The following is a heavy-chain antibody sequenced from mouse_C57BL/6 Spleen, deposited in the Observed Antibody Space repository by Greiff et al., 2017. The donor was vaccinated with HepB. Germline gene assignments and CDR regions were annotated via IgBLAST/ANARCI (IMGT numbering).Heavy chain of an antibody. V-gene: IGHV7-1*01. CDR1: GFTFSDFY. Sequence: EVQLVESGGGLVQSGRSLRLSCATSGFTFSDFYMEWVRQAPGKGLEWIAASRNKANDYTTEYSASVKGRFIVSRDTSQSILYLQMNALRAEDTAIYYCARDPGGYAMDYWGQGTSVTVSS. CDR2: SRNKANDYTT. CDR3: ARDPGGYAMDY. J-gene: IGHJ4*01.